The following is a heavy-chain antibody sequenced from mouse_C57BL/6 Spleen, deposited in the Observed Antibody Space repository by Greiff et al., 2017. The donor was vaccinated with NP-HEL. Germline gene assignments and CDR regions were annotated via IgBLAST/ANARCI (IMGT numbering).Heavy chain of an antibody. CDR2: IDPSDSYT. J-gene: IGHJ4*01. V-gene: IGHV1-69*01. Sequence: QVQLQQSGAELVMPGASVKLSCKASGYTFTSYWMHWVKQRPGQGLAWIGEIDPSDSYTNYNQKFKGKSTLTVDKSSSTAYMQLSSLTSEDSAVYYCARWGGSSLYAMDYWGQGTSVTVSS. CDR3: ARWGGSSLYAMDY. CDR1: GYTFTSYW. D-gene: IGHD1-1*01.